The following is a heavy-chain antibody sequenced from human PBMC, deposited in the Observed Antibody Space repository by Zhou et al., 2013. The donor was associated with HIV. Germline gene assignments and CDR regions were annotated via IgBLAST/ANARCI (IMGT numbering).Heavy chain of an antibody. D-gene: IGHD4-17*01. V-gene: IGHV4-59*11. CDR2: IYYSGST. Sequence: QVQLQESGPGLVKPSETLSLTCTVSGGSISSHYWSWIRQPPGKGLEWIGYIYYSGSTNYNPSLRSRVTISVDTSKNQFSLKLSSVTAADTALYYCARHRYGAHDLRMDVWGKGTTVTVSS. CDR1: GGSISSHY. CDR3: ARHRYGAHDLRMDV. J-gene: IGHJ6*03.